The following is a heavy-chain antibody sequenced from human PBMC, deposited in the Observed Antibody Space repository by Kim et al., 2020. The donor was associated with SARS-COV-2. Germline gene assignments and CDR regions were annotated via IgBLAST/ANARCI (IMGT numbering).Heavy chain of an antibody. Sequence: TGYAESAKGRFTSSRDNAKNSLYLQMNSLRAEDTALYYCARASKEDAFDIWGQGTMVTVSS. J-gene: IGHJ3*02. CDR3: ARASKEDAFDI. V-gene: IGHV3-20*03. CDR2: T.